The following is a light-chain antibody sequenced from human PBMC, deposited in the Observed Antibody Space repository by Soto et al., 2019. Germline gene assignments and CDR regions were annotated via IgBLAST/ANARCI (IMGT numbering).Light chain of an antibody. Sequence: QSVLTQAPAASGTPGQRVTISCSGSSSNIGSNTVNWYQQLPGTAPKLLIYSNNQRPSGVPDRFSGSKSGTSVSLAISGLQSEDEADYYCAAWDDSLNGQVFGTGTKVTVL. CDR1: SSNIGSNT. CDR3: AAWDDSLNGQV. J-gene: IGLJ1*01. V-gene: IGLV1-44*01. CDR2: SNN.